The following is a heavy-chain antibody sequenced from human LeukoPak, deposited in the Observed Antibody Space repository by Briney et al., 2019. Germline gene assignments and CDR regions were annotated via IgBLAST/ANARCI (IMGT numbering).Heavy chain of an antibody. CDR2: ISNSGHTT. Sequence: GGSLRLSCAASGFSFSAYSMNWVRQAPGKGLEWISYISNSGHTTYYAESVKGRFTISRGNAWNSLYLQMNSLRGEDTAVYYCARRITISGLGYYMDVWGKGTTVIVSS. V-gene: IGHV3-48*01. J-gene: IGHJ6*04. CDR3: ARRITISGLGYYMDV. CDR1: GFSFSAYS. D-gene: IGHD3-3*01.